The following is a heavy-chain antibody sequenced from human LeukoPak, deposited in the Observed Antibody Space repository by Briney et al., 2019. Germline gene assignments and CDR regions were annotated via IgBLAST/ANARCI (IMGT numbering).Heavy chain of an antibody. Sequence: ASVKVSCKASGYTFTSYYMHWVRQATGQGLEWMGWMNPNSDNTGYAQKFQGRVTMTRNTSMSTAYMELSSLRSEDTAVYYCATTGNSGSYYLELSLFDYWGQGTLVTVSS. D-gene: IGHD1-26*01. CDR1: GYTFTSYY. V-gene: IGHV1-8*02. J-gene: IGHJ4*02. CDR3: ATTGNSGSYYLELSLFDY. CDR2: MNPNSDNT.